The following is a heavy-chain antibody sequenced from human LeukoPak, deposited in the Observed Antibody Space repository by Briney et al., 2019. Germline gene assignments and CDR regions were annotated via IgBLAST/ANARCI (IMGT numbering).Heavy chain of an antibody. D-gene: IGHD2-21*01. J-gene: IGHJ4*02. Sequence: PGGSLRLSCAATGFTFNSYDMHWVRQATGKGLEWVSAIGTTGDTYYPDSVKGRFTISRENAKSSLYLQMNSLRAGDTAVYYCARAPPQFPGLVDYWGQGTLVSVSS. CDR3: ARAPPQFPGLVDY. CDR1: GFTFNSYD. V-gene: IGHV3-13*01. CDR2: IGTTGDT.